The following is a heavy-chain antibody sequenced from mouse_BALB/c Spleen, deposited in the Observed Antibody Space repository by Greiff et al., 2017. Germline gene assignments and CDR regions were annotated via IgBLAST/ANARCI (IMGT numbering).Heavy chain of an antibody. CDR1: GFTFSDYY. D-gene: IGHD2-1*01. CDR3: ARGGNPYWYFGV. V-gene: IGHV5-4*02. Sequence: EVQLVESGGGLVKPGGSLKLSCAASGFTFSDYYMYWVRQTPEKRLEWVATISDGGSYTYYPDSVKGRFTISRDNAKNNLYLQMSSLKSEDTAMYYCARGGNPYWYFGVWGAGTTVTVSS. CDR2: ISDGGSYT. J-gene: IGHJ1*01.